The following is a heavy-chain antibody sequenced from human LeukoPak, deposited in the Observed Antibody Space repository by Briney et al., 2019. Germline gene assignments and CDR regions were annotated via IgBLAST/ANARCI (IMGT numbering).Heavy chain of an antibody. CDR3: ARPGSYGPHYYYYMDV. CDR2: INPSGGST. J-gene: IGHJ6*03. D-gene: IGHD4-17*01. V-gene: IGHV1-46*01. CDR1: GYTFTSYY. Sequence: GASVRVSCKASGYTFTSYYMHWVRQAPGQGLEWMGIINPSGGSTSYAQKFQGRVTMIRDMSTSTVYMELSSLRSEDTAVYYCARPGSYGPHYYYYMDVWGKGTTVTVPS.